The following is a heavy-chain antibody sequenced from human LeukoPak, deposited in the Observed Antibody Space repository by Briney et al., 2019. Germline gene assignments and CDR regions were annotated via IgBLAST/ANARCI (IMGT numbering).Heavy chain of an antibody. CDR1: GFTFSSYS. CDR3: ARAVSRDLHFDY. Sequence: GGSLRLSCAASGFTFSSYSMNWVRQAPGKGLEWVSSISSSSSYIYYADSVKGRFTISRDNAKNSLYLQMNSLRAEDTAVYYCARAVSRDLHFDYWGQGTLVTVSS. D-gene: IGHD6-13*01. V-gene: IGHV3-21*01. J-gene: IGHJ4*02. CDR2: ISSSSSYI.